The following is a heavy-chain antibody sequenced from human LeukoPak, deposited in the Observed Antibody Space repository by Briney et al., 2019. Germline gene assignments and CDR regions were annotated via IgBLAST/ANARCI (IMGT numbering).Heavy chain of an antibody. D-gene: IGHD1-7*01. CDR1: GDSMSSYY. V-gene: IGHV4-59*01. J-gene: IGHJ4*02. Sequence: SETLSLTCTVSGDSMSSYYWSWIRQSPGEGLEWIGHIYYSGRANYNPSLKSRVTASVDTSKSQFSLKLTSVTAADTAVYYCARAPGTTKFDYWGQGTLVTVSS. CDR3: ARAPGTTKFDY. CDR2: IYYSGRA.